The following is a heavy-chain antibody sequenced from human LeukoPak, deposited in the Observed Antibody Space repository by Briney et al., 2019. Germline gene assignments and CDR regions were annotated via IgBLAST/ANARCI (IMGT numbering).Heavy chain of an antibody. Sequence: HPGGSLRLSCVVSGFTFSNYWVSWVRQAPGKGLEWVINIRPDGGEKYFVDSVKGRFTISRDNAKNSLSLHMTNLRVEDTAIYYCARDVTARNYFDSWGQGTLVTVSS. CDR2: IRPDGGEK. J-gene: IGHJ4*02. CDR3: ARDVTARNYFDS. CDR1: GFTFSNYW. V-gene: IGHV3-7*01. D-gene: IGHD2-21*02.